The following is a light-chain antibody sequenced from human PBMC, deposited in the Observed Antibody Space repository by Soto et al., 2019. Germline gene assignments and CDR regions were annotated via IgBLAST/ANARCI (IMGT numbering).Light chain of an antibody. CDR1: QSVGSY. Sequence: EIVLTQSPDTLSLSPGEVATLSYRSSQSVGSYLAWYQQKPGQAPRLLIYASSNRATGIPARFSGSGSGIDFTATISSLEPEDFAVYYCQQRSNWYTFGQGTKLEIK. J-gene: IGKJ2*01. V-gene: IGKV3-11*01. CDR3: QQRSNWYT. CDR2: ASS.